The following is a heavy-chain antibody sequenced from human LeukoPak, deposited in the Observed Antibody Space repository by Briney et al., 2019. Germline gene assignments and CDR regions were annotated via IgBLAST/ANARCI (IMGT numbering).Heavy chain of an antibody. J-gene: IGHJ6*03. CDR1: GFTFSDHY. D-gene: IGHD3-3*01. V-gene: IGHV3-72*01. CDR2: TRNQANSYTT. Sequence: GGSLRLSCAASGFTFSDHYMDWVRQAPGKGREWVGRTRNQANSYTTEYAASVKGRFTISRDDSKNSLYLQMNSLKTEDTAVYYCARLGLYDFWSGKSFYYYYYMDVWGKGTTVTVSS. CDR3: ARLGLYDFWSGKSFYYYYYMDV.